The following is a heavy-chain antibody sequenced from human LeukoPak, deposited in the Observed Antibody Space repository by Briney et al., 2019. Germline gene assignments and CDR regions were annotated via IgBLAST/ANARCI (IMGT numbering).Heavy chain of an antibody. J-gene: IGHJ6*02. D-gene: IGHD6-13*01. CDR1: GGSFSGYY. CDR2: INHSGST. Sequence: ETLSLTCAVYGGSFSGYYWSWIRQPPGKGLEWIGEINHSGSTNYNPSLKSRVTISVDTSKDQFSLKLSSVTAADTAVYYCARTGYSSSWYLTYYHYGMDVWGQGTTVTVSS. V-gene: IGHV4-34*01. CDR3: ARTGYSSSWYLTYYHYGMDV.